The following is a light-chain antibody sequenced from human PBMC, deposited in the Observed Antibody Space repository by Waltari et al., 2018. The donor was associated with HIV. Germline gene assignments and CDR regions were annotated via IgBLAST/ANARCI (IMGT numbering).Light chain of an antibody. V-gene: IGLV1-44*01. J-gene: IGLJ3*02. CDR3: ATWDDTLSGPV. Sequence: QSVLTQPTSASGPPGQKITIPCPWNISYIGRNHVNSYQQFSGAAPKLLIFSNNQHPSGVPARFSGSKSGSAASLAISGLHSDDEAIYHCATWDDTLSGPVFGGGTKLTVL. CDR2: SNN. CDR1: ISYIGRNH.